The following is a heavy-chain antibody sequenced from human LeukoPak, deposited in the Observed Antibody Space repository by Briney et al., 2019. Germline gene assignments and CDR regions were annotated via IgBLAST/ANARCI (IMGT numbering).Heavy chain of an antibody. D-gene: IGHD4/OR15-4a*01. V-gene: IGHV4-59*01. CDR2: MHNGVHT. J-gene: IGHJ4*02. Sequence: SETLSLTCTVPGDSISNYFWSWIRQPPGKGLEWIGYMHNGVHTNYNPSLKSRATISGETSKNQLSLKLNSVTAADTAVYYCAATVKRDYGDTNLDFWGKGTLVTVSS. CDR1: GDSISNYF. CDR3: AATVKRDYGDTNLDF.